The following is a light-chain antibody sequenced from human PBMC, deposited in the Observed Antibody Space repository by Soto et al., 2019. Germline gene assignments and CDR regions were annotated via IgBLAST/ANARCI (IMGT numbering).Light chain of an antibody. Sequence: DIQMTQSPSFLSPSIGDRATITCRASQGIRDDLSWFQQKPGKAPERLIYRASFLQAGVPSRFSGSGSGTEFTLTIISLQPEDFATYYCLQHSSYPFTFGPGTEVHVK. V-gene: IGKV1-17*01. CDR2: RAS. CDR3: LQHSSYPFT. J-gene: IGKJ3*01. CDR1: QGIRDD.